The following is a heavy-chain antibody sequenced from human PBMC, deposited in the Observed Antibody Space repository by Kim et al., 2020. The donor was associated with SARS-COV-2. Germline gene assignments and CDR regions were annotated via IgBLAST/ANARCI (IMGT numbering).Heavy chain of an antibody. J-gene: IGHJ4*02. D-gene: IGHD3-9*01. V-gene: IGHV7-4-1*02. CDR3: ARVRNSPALRYFDWYVGLGWDY. CDR2: INTNTGNP. Sequence: ASVKVSCKASGYTFTSYAMNWVRQAPGQGLEWMGWINTNTGNPTYAQGFTGRFVFSLDTSVSTAYLQISSLKAEDTAVYYCARVRNSPALRYFDWYVGLGWDYWGQGTLVTVSS. CDR1: GYTFTSYA.